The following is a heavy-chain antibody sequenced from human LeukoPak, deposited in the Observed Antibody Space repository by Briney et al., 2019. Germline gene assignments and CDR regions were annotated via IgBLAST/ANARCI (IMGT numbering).Heavy chain of an antibody. D-gene: IGHD3-10*01. J-gene: IGHJ4*02. CDR3: ARVGRGGSGRYYNSAFDY. Sequence: SETLSLTCTVSGGSISSSSYYWGWIRQPPGKGLEWIGSIYYSGSTYYNPSLKSRVTISVDTSKNQFSLKLSSVTAADTAVYYCARVGRGGSGRYYNSAFDYWGQGTLVTVSS. CDR2: IYYSGST. CDR1: GGSISSSSYY. V-gene: IGHV4-39*07.